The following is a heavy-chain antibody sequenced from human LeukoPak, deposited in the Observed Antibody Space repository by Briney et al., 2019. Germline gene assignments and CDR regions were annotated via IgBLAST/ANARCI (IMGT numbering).Heavy chain of an antibody. J-gene: IGHJ4*02. Sequence: SETLSLTCTVSGGSISGHYWSWIRQPPGKGLEWIGYIYNSGSTNYNPSLKSRVTISVDTSKNQFSLKLSSVTAADTAVYYCARTRRSSSSGGFDYWGQGTLVTVSS. CDR2: IYNSGST. CDR3: ARTRRSSSSGGFDY. D-gene: IGHD6-6*01. CDR1: GGSISGHY. V-gene: IGHV4-59*11.